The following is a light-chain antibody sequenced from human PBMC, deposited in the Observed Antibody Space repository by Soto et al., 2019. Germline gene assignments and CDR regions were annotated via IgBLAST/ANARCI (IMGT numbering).Light chain of an antibody. Sequence: QSVLTQPPSVSAAPGQKVTISCSGSSSNIGNNYVSRYQHLPGTAPKLLIYDNSHRPSGIPDRFSGSKSGTSATLGITGLQTGDEGDYYCATWDTSLSVVMFGGGTKLTVL. V-gene: IGLV1-51*01. CDR1: SSNIGNNY. CDR2: DNS. J-gene: IGLJ3*02. CDR3: ATWDTSLSVVM.